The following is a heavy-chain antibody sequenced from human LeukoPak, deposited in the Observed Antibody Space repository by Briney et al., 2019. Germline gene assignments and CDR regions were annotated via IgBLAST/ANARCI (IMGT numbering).Heavy chain of an antibody. Sequence: PSETLSLTCSVSGASDNDNYWSWSRQPAGKPLEWIGRIYTDGSTNYNPSLKSRVAISVDTSTNQFSLFLRSVTAADTAIYYCTIGSSSGSLAYWGQGTLVTVSS. D-gene: IGHD6-13*01. J-gene: IGHJ4*02. CDR2: IYTDGST. V-gene: IGHV4-4*07. CDR1: GASDNDNY. CDR3: TIGSSSGSLAY.